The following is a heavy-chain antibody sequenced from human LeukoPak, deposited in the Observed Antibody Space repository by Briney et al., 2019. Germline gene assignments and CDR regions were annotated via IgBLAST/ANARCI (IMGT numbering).Heavy chain of an antibody. V-gene: IGHV3-9*01. D-gene: IGHD6-19*01. CDR3: AKDRSGWTDDAFDI. J-gene: IGHJ3*02. Sequence: PGGSLRLSCAASGFTFDDYAMHWVRRAPGKGLEWVSVISWNSGSIGYADSVKGRFTISRDNAKNSLYLQMNSLRAEDTALYYCAKDRSGWTDDAFDIWGQGTMVTVSS. CDR2: ISWNSGSI. CDR1: GFTFDDYA.